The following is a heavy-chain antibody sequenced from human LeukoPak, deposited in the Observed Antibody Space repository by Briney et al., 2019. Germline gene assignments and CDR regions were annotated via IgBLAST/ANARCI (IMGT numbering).Heavy chain of an antibody. CDR3: TRGLTDYGGNPGSVYYSDY. CDR1: GFTLSSYA. CDR2: ISSSSTYI. D-gene: IGHD4-23*01. J-gene: IGHJ4*02. V-gene: IGHV3-21*01. Sequence: TGGSLRLSCAVSGFTLSSYAMFWVRQAPGKGLEWVSSISSSSTYIYYADSLKGRFTISRDNAKNSLYLQMNSLRAEDTAVYFCTRGLTDYGGNPGSVYYSDYWGQGTLVTVSS.